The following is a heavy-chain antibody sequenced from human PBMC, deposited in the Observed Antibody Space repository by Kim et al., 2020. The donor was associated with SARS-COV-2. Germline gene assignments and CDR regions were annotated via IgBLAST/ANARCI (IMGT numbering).Heavy chain of an antibody. CDR3: ARHDKYYYDSSGYSFDY. CDR1: GYSFTSYW. D-gene: IGHD3-22*01. CDR2: IDPSDSCT. V-gene: IGHV5-10-1*01. Sequence: GESLKISCKGSGYSFTSYWISWVRQMPGKGLEWMGRIDPSDSCTNYSPSFQGHVTISADKSISTAYLQWSSLKASDTAMYYCARHDKYYYDSSGYSFDYWGQGTLVTVSS. J-gene: IGHJ4*02.